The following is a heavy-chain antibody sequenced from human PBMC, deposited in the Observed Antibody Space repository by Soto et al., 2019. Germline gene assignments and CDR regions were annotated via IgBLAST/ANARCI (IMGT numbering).Heavy chain of an antibody. Sequence: PSETLSLTCTVSGGSVSSGSYYWSWIRQPPGKGLEWIGYIYYSGSTNYNPSLKSRVTISVDTSKNQFSLKLSSVTAADTAVYYCARDLKFGQADYWGQGSQVTVS. CDR2: IYYSGST. J-gene: IGHJ4*02. D-gene: IGHD3-10*01. CDR3: ARDLKFGQADY. CDR1: GGSVSSGSYY. V-gene: IGHV4-61*01.